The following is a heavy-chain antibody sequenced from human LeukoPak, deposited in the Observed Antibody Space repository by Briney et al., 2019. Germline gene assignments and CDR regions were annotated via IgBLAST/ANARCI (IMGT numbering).Heavy chain of an antibody. Sequence: GASVKVSCKASRGTFSSYAISWVRQAPGQGLEWMGGIIPIFGTANYAQKFQGRVTITADESTSTAYMELSSLGSEDAAVYYCARGRGYSYGPYYFDYWGQGTLVTVSS. CDR3: ARGRGYSYGPYYFDY. CDR2: IIPIFGTA. D-gene: IGHD5-18*01. V-gene: IGHV1-69*13. J-gene: IGHJ4*02. CDR1: RGTFSSYA.